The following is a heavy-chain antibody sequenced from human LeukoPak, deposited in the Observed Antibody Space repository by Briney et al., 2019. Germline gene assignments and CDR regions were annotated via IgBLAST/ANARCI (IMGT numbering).Heavy chain of an antibody. CDR1: GGSISSSSYY. CDR3: ARGGSIAAAGAFDY. CDR2: INHSGST. D-gene: IGHD6-13*01. V-gene: IGHV4-39*07. J-gene: IGHJ4*02. Sequence: SETLSLTCTVSGGSISSSSYYWGWIRQPPGKGLEWIGEINHSGSTNYNPSLKSRVTISVDTSKNQFSLKLSSVTAADTAVYYCARGGSIAAAGAFDYRGQGTLVTVSS.